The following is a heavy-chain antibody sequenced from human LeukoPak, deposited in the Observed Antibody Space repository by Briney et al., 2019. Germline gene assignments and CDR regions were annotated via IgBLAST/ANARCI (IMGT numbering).Heavy chain of an antibody. V-gene: IGHV1-2*02. D-gene: IGHD3-10*01. CDR3: AKGWVVNDYGSSRNYFDP. Sequence: ASVKVSCKASGYTFTGYFLHWVRQAPGQGLEWMGRINPNSGGANYAQKFQGRVSMTRDTSNNTAYMELNRLTFDDTALYFCAKGWVVNDYGSSRNYFDPWGQGALVTVSS. CDR2: INPNSGGA. CDR1: GYTFTGYF. J-gene: IGHJ5*02.